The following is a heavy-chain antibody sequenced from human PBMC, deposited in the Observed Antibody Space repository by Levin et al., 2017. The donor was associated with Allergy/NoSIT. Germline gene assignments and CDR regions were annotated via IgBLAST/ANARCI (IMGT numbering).Heavy chain of an antibody. V-gene: IGHV3-66*01. CDR3: ARVSTTHYWYFDI. D-gene: IGHD1-7*01. J-gene: IGHJ2*01. CDR2: IYSDGRT. CDR1: GFTVSSNY. Sequence: GGSLRLSCAASGFTVSSNYMSWVRQAPGKGLEWVSVIYSDGRTYYADSVKGRFIISRDNSKNTQYLQMNSLRAEDTAVYYCARVSTTHYWYFDIWGRGTLVTVSS.